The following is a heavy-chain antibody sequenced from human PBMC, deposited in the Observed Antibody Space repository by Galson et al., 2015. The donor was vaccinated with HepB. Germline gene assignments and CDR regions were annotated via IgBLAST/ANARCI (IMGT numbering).Heavy chain of an antibody. D-gene: IGHD3-3*01. Sequence: SVKVSCKASGGTFSSYAISWVRQAPGQGLEWMGGIIPIFGIANYAQKFQGRVTITADKSTSTAYMELSSLRSEDTTVYYCARDFSVLRFSLIQHWGQGTLVTVSS. J-gene: IGHJ1*01. CDR3: ARDFSVLRFSLIQH. CDR2: IIPIFGIA. CDR1: GGTFSSYA. V-gene: IGHV1-69*10.